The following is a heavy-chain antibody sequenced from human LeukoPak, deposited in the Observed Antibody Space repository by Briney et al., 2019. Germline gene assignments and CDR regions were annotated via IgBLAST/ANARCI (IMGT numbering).Heavy chain of an antibody. J-gene: IGHJ4*02. V-gene: IGHV1-2*02. Sequence: ASVKVSCKASGYSFTGYYIHWVRQAPGQGLAWMGWINPYSGDTTYAQKFQGRLTLTTDTSISTAYMEMSRLKSDDTAVYYCARTNGGYEYNWGQGTRVIVSS. CDR3: ARTNGGYEYN. D-gene: IGHD5-12*01. CDR1: GYSFTGYY. CDR2: INPYSGDT.